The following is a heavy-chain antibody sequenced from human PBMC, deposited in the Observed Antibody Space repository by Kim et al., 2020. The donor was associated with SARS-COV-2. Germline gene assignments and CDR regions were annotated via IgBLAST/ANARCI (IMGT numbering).Heavy chain of an antibody. Sequence: ADSVKGRFTISRDNAKNSLYLQMNSLRDEDTAVYYCARGYVGWLLLPPGYWGQGTLVTVSP. CDR3: ARGYVGWLLLPPGY. D-gene: IGHD3-22*01. J-gene: IGHJ4*02. V-gene: IGHV3-48*02.